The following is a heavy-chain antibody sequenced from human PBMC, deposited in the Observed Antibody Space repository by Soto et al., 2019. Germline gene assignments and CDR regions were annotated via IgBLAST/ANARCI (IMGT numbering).Heavy chain of an antibody. J-gene: IGHJ4*02. V-gene: IGHV3-48*01. CDR2: ISSSSSTI. Sequence: GGSLRLSCAASGFTFSSCSMNWVRQAPGKGLEWVSYISSSSSTIYYADSVKGRFTISRDNAKNSLYLQMNSLRAEDTAVYYCARDLEDIVVVPAAMYRVTYFDYWGQGTLVTVSS. CDR3: ARDLEDIVVVPAAMYRVTYFDY. D-gene: IGHD2-2*01. CDR1: GFTFSSCS.